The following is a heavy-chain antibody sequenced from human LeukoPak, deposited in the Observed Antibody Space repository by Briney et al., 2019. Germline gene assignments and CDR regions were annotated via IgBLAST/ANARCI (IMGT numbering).Heavy chain of an antibody. V-gene: IGHV3-7*01. CDR3: ARTYYDFWSGFDY. Sequence: GGSLRLSCAASGFTFSSYWMGWVRQAPGKGLEWVANIKQDGSEKYYVDSVKGRFTISRDNAKNSLYLQMNSLRAEDTAVYYCARTYYDFWSGFDYWGQGALVTVSS. D-gene: IGHD3-3*01. CDR2: IKQDGSEK. CDR1: GFTFSSYW. J-gene: IGHJ4*02.